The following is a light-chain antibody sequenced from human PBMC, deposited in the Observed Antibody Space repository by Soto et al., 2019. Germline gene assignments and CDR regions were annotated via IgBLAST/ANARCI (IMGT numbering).Light chain of an antibody. CDR1: QSVGNDF. Sequence: EVVLTQSPGTLYFSPGEKATLSCRASQSVGNDFLAWYQQKPGQAPRLLIYDAFRRATGVPDRFSGSGSGTDFTLTVNSLEPDDFAVYYCQQYAYSPQTFGQGTRLEIK. CDR2: DAF. V-gene: IGKV3-20*01. J-gene: IGKJ5*01. CDR3: QQYAYSPQT.